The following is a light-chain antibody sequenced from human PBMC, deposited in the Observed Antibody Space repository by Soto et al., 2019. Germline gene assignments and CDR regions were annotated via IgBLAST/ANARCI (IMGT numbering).Light chain of an antibody. V-gene: IGKV1-5*01. J-gene: IGKJ1*01. CDR3: QQYNIYWT. CDR2: DAS. Sequence: DLQMTQSPSTLSASVGDRVTITCRASQSISSWLAWYQQKPGKAPKLLIYDASSLESGVPSRFSGSGSGTKFTLTISSLQPDDFATYYCQQYNIYWTFGQGTKVDIK. CDR1: QSISSW.